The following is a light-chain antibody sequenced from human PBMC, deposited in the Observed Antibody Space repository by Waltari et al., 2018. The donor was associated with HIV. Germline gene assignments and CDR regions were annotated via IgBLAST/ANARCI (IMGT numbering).Light chain of an antibody. Sequence: SYELTQPPSVSVSPGQTASITCSGDKLGDKSASWYQQKPGQSPVLVIYQDSKRPSGIPERFSGSNSGNTATLTISGTQAMDEADYYCQAWDSTTAAVFGTGTKVTVL. J-gene: IGLJ1*01. CDR1: KLGDKS. CDR3: QAWDSTTAAV. CDR2: QDS. V-gene: IGLV3-1*01.